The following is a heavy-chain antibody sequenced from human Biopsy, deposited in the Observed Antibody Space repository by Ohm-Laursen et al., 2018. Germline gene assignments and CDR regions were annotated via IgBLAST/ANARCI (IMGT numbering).Heavy chain of an antibody. J-gene: IGHJ4*02. Sequence: SQTLSLTCTVSGGSISDDYWNWIRQPPGKGLQVIGYISSGGRAKYNPSLKSRLTISLDTSKNQLSLRLSSVTAADSAIYYCARERQFRLLEGAFDYWGQGILVTVSS. D-gene: IGHD3-3*01. CDR1: GGSISDDY. CDR3: ARERQFRLLEGAFDY. V-gene: IGHV4-59*01. CDR2: ISSGGRA.